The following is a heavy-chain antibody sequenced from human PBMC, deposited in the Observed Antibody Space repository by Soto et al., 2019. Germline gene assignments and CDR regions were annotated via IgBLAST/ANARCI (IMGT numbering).Heavy chain of an antibody. V-gene: IGHV4-31*03. D-gene: IGHD3-22*01. Sequence: SETLSLTCTVSGGSISSGGYYWSWIRQHPGKGLEWIGYIYYSGSTYYNPSLKSRVTISVDTSKNQFSLKLSSVTAADTAVYYCARGTDWGYDGSGYYDRTGNYYFDYWGQGTLVTVSS. CDR1: GGSISSGGYY. CDR2: IYYSGST. CDR3: ARGTDWGYDGSGYYDRTGNYYFDY. J-gene: IGHJ4*02.